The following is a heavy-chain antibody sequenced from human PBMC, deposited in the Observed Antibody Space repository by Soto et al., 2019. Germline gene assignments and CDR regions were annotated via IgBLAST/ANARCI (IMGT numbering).Heavy chain of an antibody. V-gene: IGHV3-30*18. CDR1: GFTFSSYG. D-gene: IGHD6-6*01. CDR3: AKDRGSSSTPYYYYYGMDV. J-gene: IGHJ6*02. CDR2: ISYDGSNK. Sequence: QVQLVESGGGVVQPGRSLRLSCAASGFTFSSYGMHWVRQAPGKGLEWVAVISYDGSNKYYADSVKGRFTISRDNSKNTLYLQMNSLRAADTAVYYCAKDRGSSSTPYYYYYGMDVWGQGTTVTVSS.